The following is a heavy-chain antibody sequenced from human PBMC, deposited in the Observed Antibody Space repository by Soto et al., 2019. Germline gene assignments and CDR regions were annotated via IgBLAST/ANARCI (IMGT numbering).Heavy chain of an antibody. V-gene: IGHV1-8*01. CDR3: ARADFCSGGSCYSDWFDP. CDR1: GYTFTSYD. Sequence: QVQLVQSGAEVKKPGASVKVSCKASGYTFTSYDINWARQATGQGLEWMGWMNPNSGNTGYAQKFQGRVTMTRNTSISTAYMELSSLRSEDTAVYYCARADFCSGGSCYSDWFDPWGQGTLVTVSS. J-gene: IGHJ5*02. D-gene: IGHD2-15*01. CDR2: MNPNSGNT.